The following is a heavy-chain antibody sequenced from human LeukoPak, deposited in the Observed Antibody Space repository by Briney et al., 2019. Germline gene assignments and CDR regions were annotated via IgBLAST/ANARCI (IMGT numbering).Heavy chain of an antibody. V-gene: IGHV3-30*04. CDR2: ISYDGSNK. J-gene: IGHJ4*02. Sequence: AGGSLRLSCAASGFSFSSYAMHWVRQAPGKGLEWLPVISYDGSNKYYADSVKGRFTISRDNAKNSLYLQMNSLRAEDTALYYCARVRGSSGYSVDFDYWGQGTLVTVSS. CDR3: ARVRGSSGYSVDFDY. D-gene: IGHD3-22*01. CDR1: GFSFSSYA.